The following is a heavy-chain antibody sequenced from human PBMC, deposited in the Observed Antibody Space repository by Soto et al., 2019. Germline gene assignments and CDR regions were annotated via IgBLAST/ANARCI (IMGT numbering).Heavy chain of an antibody. CDR1: GGSFSGYY. Sequence: SETLSLTCAVYGGSFSGYYWSWIRQPPGKGLEWIGEINHSGSTNYNPSLKSRVTISVDTSKNQFSLKLSSVTAADTAVYYCARGMGDYGDDGLDYWGQGTLVTSPQ. CDR3: ARGMGDYGDDGLDY. J-gene: IGHJ4*02. D-gene: IGHD4-17*01. V-gene: IGHV4-34*01. CDR2: INHSGST.